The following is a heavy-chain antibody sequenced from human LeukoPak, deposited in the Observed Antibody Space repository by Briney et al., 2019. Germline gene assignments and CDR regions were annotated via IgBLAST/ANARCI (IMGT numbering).Heavy chain of an antibody. CDR1: GFTFSSYA. V-gene: IGHV3-23*01. J-gene: IGHJ4*02. D-gene: IGHD3-10*01. Sequence: PGGSLRLSCAASGFTFSSYAMTWVRQAPGKGLEWVSSISGSGGSTYYADSVKGRFTISRDNSKNTLYLQTNSLRAEDTAVYYCAYMRGLYYGIDYWGQGTLVTVSS. CDR2: ISGSGGST. CDR3: AYMRGLYYGIDY.